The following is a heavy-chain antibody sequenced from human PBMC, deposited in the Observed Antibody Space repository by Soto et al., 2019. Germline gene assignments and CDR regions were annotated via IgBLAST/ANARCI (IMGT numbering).Heavy chain of an antibody. D-gene: IGHD4-17*01. J-gene: IGHJ4*02. V-gene: IGHV3-23*01. CDR1: GFTLSRYA. Sequence: GGSLRLSCAASGFTLSRYAMKWVRQAPGKGLEWVAAISGTTLLYADSVKGRFTISRDSSKNMLYLQMTNLRDDDTAVYYCAHLYGDFDPYWGQGTLVTVSS. CDR3: AHLYGDFDPY. CDR2: ISGTTL.